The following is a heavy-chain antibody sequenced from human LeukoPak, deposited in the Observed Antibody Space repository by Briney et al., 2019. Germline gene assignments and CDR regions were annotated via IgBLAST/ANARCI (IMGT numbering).Heavy chain of an antibody. CDR2: IYDSGST. V-gene: IGHV4-59*12. CDR3: ARGIAARPVDY. J-gene: IGHJ4*02. CDR1: GGSISSYY. Sequence: SSETLSLTCTVSGGSISSYYWSWIRQPPGKGLEWIGFIYDSGSTNYNPSLKSRVTISVDTSKNQFSLKLSSVTAADTAVYYCARGIAARPVDYWGQGTLVTVSS. D-gene: IGHD6-6*01.